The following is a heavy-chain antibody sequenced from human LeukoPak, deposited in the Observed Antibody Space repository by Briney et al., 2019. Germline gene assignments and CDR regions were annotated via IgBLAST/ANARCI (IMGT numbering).Heavy chain of an antibody. D-gene: IGHD5-18*01. CDR1: GYTLTELS. J-gene: IGHJ6*02. CDR3: ASSKGYSYGPYYYYYGMDV. Sequence: ASVKVSCKVSGYTLTELSMHWVRQAPGKGLEWMGGFDPEDGETIYAQKFQGRVTMTEDTSTDTAYMELSSLRSEDTAVYYCASSKGYSYGPYYYYYGMDVWGQGTTVTVSS. CDR2: FDPEDGET. V-gene: IGHV1-24*01.